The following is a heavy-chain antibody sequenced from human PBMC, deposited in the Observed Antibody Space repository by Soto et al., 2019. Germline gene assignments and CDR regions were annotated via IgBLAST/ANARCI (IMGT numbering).Heavy chain of an antibody. J-gene: IGHJ5*02. CDR2: TYYRSKWYN. Sequence: SQTLSLTCDISGDSVSSNSAAWTWIRLSPSRGLEWLGRTYYRSKWYNDYAVSVKSRITINPDTSKNQFSLQLNSVTPEDTAVYYCARNKAARYVFDPWGQGTLVTVSS. V-gene: IGHV6-1*01. D-gene: IGHD6-6*01. CDR1: GDSVSSNSAA. CDR3: ARNKAARYVFDP.